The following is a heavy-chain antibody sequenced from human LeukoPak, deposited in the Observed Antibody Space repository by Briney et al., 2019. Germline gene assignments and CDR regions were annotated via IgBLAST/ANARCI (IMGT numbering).Heavy chain of an antibody. Sequence: GGSLRLSCAASGFTFSSYSMNWARQAPGKGLEWVSSISSSSSYIYYADSVKGRFTISRDNAKNSLYLQMNSLRAEDTAVYYCASAVAGTFDYWGQGTLVTVSS. V-gene: IGHV3-21*01. CDR1: GFTFSSYS. CDR3: ASAVAGTFDY. D-gene: IGHD6-19*01. J-gene: IGHJ4*02. CDR2: ISSSSSYI.